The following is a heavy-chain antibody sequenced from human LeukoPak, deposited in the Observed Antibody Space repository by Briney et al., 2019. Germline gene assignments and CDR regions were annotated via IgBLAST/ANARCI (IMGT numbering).Heavy chain of an antibody. CDR1: GGSISSGGYY. CDR2: IYYSGST. CDR3: ASLEGVAGTPYYFDY. D-gene: IGHD6-19*01. J-gene: IGHJ4*02. Sequence: SETLSLTCTVSGGSISSGGYYWSWIRQPPGKGLEWIGYIYYSGSTYYNPSLKSRVTISVDRSKNQFSLKLSSVTAADTAVYYCASLEGVAGTPYYFDYWGQGTLVTVSS. V-gene: IGHV4-30-2*01.